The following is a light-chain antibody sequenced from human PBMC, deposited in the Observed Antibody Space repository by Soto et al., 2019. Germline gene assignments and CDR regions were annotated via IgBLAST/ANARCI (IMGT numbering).Light chain of an antibody. V-gene: IGKV3-11*01. Sequence: EIVLTQSPATLSLSPGERATLSCRASQSVSSYLAWYQQKPGQAPRLLISDASNRATGIPARFSGSGSGTDFTLTISSLEHEDFAVYYCQQRSNWPPLTFGGGTKVEI. CDR3: QQRSNWPPLT. CDR1: QSVSSY. CDR2: DAS. J-gene: IGKJ4*01.